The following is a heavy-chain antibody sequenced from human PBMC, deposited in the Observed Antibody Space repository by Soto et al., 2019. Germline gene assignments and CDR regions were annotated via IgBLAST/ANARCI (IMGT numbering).Heavy chain of an antibody. J-gene: IGHJ6*02. Sequence: GGSLRLSCAASGITFSSKAMHWVRQAPGKGREWVAVTSYDGINKYYADSVKGRFTISRDNSKNTLYLQMNSLRTEDTAVYYCARDPAHGGVSTPEAPYYYYYGMDVWGQGTTVTVSS. CDR1: GITFSSKA. V-gene: IGHV3-30-3*01. D-gene: IGHD5-12*01. CDR2: TSYDGINK. CDR3: ARDPAHGGVSTPEAPYYYYYGMDV.